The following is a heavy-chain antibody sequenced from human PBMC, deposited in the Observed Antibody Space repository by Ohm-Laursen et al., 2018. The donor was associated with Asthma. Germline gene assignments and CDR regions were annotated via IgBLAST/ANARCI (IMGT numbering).Heavy chain of an antibody. J-gene: IGHJ4*02. Sequence: GSSVKVSCKASGGTFSSYAISWVRQAPGQGLEWMGIINPSGGSTSYAQKFQGRVTMTRDTSTSTVYMELSSLRSEDTAVYYCARDRSDTATVDYFDYWGQGTLVTVSS. CDR3: ARDRSDTATVDYFDY. CDR1: GGTFSSYA. CDR2: INPSGGST. V-gene: IGHV1-46*01. D-gene: IGHD5-18*01.